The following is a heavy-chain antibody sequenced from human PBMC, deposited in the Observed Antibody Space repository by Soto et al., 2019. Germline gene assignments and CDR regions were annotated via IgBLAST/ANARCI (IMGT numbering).Heavy chain of an antibody. V-gene: IGHV4-31*03. Sequence: QVRLQESGPGLVKPSQTLSLTCTVSGGSISSGGYYWTWIRQRPGQGLEWIGYIYYSGSTFYHPSLKTRVTLAGETSKNQFSLKLSSVTAADTAVYYCARDPGYCDSTSCSRYFDNRGQGTLVTVSS. CDR3: ARDPGYCDSTSCSRYFDN. D-gene: IGHD2-2*01. CDR2: IYYSGST. J-gene: IGHJ4*02. CDR1: GGSISSGGYY.